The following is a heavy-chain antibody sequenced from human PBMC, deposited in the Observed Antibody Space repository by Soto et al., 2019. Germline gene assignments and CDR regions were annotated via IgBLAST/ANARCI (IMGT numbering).Heavy chain of an antibody. CDR3: ATMGTPATGLYYFDY. J-gene: IGHJ4*02. CDR2: ISYSGST. Sequence: QVQLQESGPGLVKPSQTLSLTCTVSGGSISSGNYYWSWIRQPPGKGLEWFGFISYSGSTYYSASLQSRVTMSVDTSKNQFSLNLSFVTAADTAVYYCATMGTPATGLYYFDYWGQGTLVTVSS. CDR1: GGSISSGNYY. V-gene: IGHV4-30-4*01. D-gene: IGHD1-7*01.